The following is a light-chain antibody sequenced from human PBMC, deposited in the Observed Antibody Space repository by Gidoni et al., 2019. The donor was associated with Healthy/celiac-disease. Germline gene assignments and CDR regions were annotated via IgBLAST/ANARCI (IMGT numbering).Light chain of an antibody. V-gene: IGKV3-20*01. CDR3: QQYGSSMCS. CDR1: QSVSSNY. Sequence: DIVLTQSPGTLSLSPGERATLSCRASQSVSSNYLAWYQQKPGQAPRLLIYGASNRATDLPDRCSGSGSGTDFTLTISRLEPEDFAVYYCQQYGSSMCSFGQGTKLEIK. CDR2: GAS. J-gene: IGKJ2*04.